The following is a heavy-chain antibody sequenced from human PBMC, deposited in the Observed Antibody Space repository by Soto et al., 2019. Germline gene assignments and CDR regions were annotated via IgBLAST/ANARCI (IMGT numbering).Heavy chain of an antibody. J-gene: IGHJ4*02. D-gene: IGHD6-19*01. V-gene: IGHV1-58*01. CDR2: IVVGSGNT. CDR1: GLTFTSSA. Sequence: QMQLVQSGPELKKPGTSGKVSCKASGLTFTSSALRGVRQAGGQRLEWIGWIVVGSGNTNYAQKFQERVTITRDMSTSTAYMELSSLRSEDTAVYYCAAWPLIAVAVMFDYWGQGTLVTVSS. CDR3: AAWPLIAVAVMFDY.